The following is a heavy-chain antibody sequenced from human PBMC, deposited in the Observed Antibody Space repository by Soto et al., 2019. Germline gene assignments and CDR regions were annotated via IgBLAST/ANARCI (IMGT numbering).Heavy chain of an antibody. CDR1: GGSISSGGYY. Sequence: SETLSLTCTVSGGSISSGGYYWSWIRQHPGKGLEWIGYIYYSGSTYYNPSLKSRVTISVDTSKNQFSLKLSSVTAADTAVYYCARGVVVVAATDAFDIWGQGTMVTVSS. J-gene: IGHJ3*02. V-gene: IGHV4-31*03. CDR3: ARGVVVVAATDAFDI. CDR2: IYYSGST. D-gene: IGHD2-15*01.